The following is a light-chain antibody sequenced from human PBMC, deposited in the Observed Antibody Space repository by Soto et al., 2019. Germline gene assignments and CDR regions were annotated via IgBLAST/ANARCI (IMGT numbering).Light chain of an antibody. CDR2: GAS. CDR3: QQYNDWPLT. CDR1: QXXGXX. J-gene: IGKJ4*01. V-gene: IGKV3-15*01. Sequence: EXVXXXXPXTLSXSPXXXXTLXCXXXQXXGXXLAWYQQKPGQPPRLLVYGASTRATGIPASFSGSGSGTEFTLTISSLQSEDFAVYYCQQYNDWPLTFGGGTKVEIK.